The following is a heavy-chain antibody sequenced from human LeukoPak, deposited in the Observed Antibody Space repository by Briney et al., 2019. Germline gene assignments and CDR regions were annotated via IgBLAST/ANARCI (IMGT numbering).Heavy chain of an antibody. CDR3: ARLASHCAGRVGDY. D-gene: IGHD2-21*01. V-gene: IGHV4-39*01. J-gene: IGHJ4*01. CDR2: IYYSGIT. Sequence: SETLSLTCTVSGGSISSSSYYWGWIRQPPGKGLEGIGTIYYSGITYYTPSLQTRVTISVDTSKNQFSLKLSSVPAADTAVYYCARLASHCAGRVGDYCGHGTLVTVSS. CDR1: GGSISSSSYY.